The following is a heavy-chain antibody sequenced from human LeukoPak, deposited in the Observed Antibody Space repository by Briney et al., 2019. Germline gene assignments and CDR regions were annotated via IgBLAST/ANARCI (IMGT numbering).Heavy chain of an antibody. CDR3: ARDDYGDPTYYYGMDV. CDR1: GGSIGSYY. CDR2: IYYSGST. J-gene: IGHJ6*02. V-gene: IGHV4-59*01. Sequence: PSETLSLTCTVSGGSIGSYYWSWIRQPPGKGLEWIGYIYYSGSTNYNPSLKSRVTISVDTSKNQFSLKLSSVTAADTAVYYCARDDYGDPTYYYGMDVWGQGTTVTVSS. D-gene: IGHD4-17*01.